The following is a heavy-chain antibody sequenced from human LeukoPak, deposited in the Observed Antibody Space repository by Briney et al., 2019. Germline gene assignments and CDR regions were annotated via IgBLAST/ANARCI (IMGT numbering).Heavy chain of an antibody. J-gene: IGHJ4*02. CDR2: ISSGGTII. D-gene: IGHD6-13*01. Sequence: GGSRRLSCAASGFSFSDYYMSWIRQAPGKGLEWVSYISSGGTIIYQADSVKGRFTISRDNAKNTLYLQMNSLRAEDTTVYYCARGTSWYIDYWGQGTLVTVSS. CDR1: GFSFSDYY. V-gene: IGHV3-11*04. CDR3: ARGTSWYIDY.